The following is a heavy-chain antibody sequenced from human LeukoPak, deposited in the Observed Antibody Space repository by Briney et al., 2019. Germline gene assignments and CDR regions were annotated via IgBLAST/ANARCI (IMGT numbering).Heavy chain of an antibody. D-gene: IGHD3-10*02. J-gene: IGHJ6*04. CDR2: VSYDGNDK. CDR3: AELGITMIGGV. Sequence: PGGSLRLSCAASGFIFSTYGMHWVRQAPGKGLEWVAVVSYDGNDKYYADSVKGRFTISRDNSKNTLYLQMNSLRPEDTAVYYCAELGITMIGGVWGKGTTVTISS. V-gene: IGHV3-30*18. CDR1: GFIFSTYG.